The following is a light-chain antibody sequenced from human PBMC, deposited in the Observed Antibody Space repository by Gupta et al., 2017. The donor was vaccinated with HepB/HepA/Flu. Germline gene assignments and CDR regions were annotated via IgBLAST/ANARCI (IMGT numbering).Light chain of an antibody. J-gene: IGLJ2*01. CDR1: NIGSKS. V-gene: IGLV3-21*03. CDR3: QVWDSSSDLVV. CDR2: DDS. Sequence: SYVLTQPPSVSVATGKTARISCEGNNIGSKSVHWYQQKPGQAPVLVVYDDSDRPSGIPERFSGSNSENTATLTISRVEAGDEADYYCQVWDSSSDLVVFGGGTKLTVL.